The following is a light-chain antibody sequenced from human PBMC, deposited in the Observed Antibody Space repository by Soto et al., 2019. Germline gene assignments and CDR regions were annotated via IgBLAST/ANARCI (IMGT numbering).Light chain of an antibody. CDR1: SGNSSYA. Sequence: QLVLTQSPSASASLGASVKLTCTLSSGNSSYAIAWHQQQPETGPRYLMKLNSDGSHSKGDGIPDRFSGSSSGAERYLTISSLQSEDEADYYCQTWGTGIRVFGGGTQLTVL. V-gene: IGLV4-69*01. CDR3: QTWGTGIRV. CDR2: LNSDGSH. J-gene: IGLJ2*01.